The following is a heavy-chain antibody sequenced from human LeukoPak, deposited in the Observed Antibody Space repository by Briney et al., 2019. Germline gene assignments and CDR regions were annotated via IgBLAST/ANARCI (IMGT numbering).Heavy chain of an antibody. CDR1: GGSISSGSYY. V-gene: IGHV4-61*02. J-gene: IGHJ6*02. Sequence: SQTLSLTCIVSGGSISSGSYYWSWIRQPAGKGLEWIGRIYTSGSTNYNFSLKSRVTISVDTSKNQFSLKLSSVTAADTAVYYCARHPVGPGGLDVWGQGTTVTVSS. CDR2: IYTSGST. CDR3: ARHPVGPGGLDV.